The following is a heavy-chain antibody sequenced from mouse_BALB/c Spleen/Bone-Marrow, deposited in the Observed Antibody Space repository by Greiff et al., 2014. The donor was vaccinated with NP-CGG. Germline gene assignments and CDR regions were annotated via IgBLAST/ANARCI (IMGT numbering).Heavy chain of an antibody. CDR2: IYPGNNDT. J-gene: IGHJ4*01. Sequence: EVQLVESGTVLARPGASVKMSCKASGYSFTTFWMHWVKRRPGQGLEWIGAIYPGNNDTSYNQKFKGKAKLTAVTSASTAYMELSSLTNEDSAVYYCTRKLTAMDYWGQGTSLTVSS. V-gene: IGHV1-5*01. CDR1: GYSFTTFW. CDR3: TRKLTAMDY.